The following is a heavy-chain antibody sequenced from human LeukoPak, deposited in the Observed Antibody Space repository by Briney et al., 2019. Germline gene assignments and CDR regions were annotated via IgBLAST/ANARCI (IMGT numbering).Heavy chain of an antibody. V-gene: IGHV4-34*01. CDR3: ARGGVAHNAGNY. CDR2: IHPPATT. J-gene: IGHJ4*02. D-gene: IGHD3-10*01. Sequence: IAQIHPPATTIYNPSLKTRLTISSPTSKNQLSLKLSPVIAADTAVYFCARGGVAHNAGNYWGQGTLVTVSS.